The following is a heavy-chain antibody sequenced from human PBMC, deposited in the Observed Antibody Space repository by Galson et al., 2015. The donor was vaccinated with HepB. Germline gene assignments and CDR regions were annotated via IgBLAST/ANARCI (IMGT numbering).Heavy chain of an antibody. V-gene: IGHV3-9*01. CDR3: ATSPSSWYEY. Sequence: SLRLSCAVSGFTFDDYAMHWVRQAPGKGLEWVSGISWNSGSIGYADSVKGRFTISRDNAKNSLYLQMNSLRAEDTALYYCATSPSSWYEYWGQGTLVTVSS. J-gene: IGHJ4*02. D-gene: IGHD6-13*01. CDR1: GFTFDDYA. CDR2: ISWNSGSI.